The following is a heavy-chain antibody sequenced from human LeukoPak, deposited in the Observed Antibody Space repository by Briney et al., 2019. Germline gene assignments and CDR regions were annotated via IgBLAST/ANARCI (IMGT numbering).Heavy chain of an antibody. D-gene: IGHD3-3*01. CDR2: IYYSGST. J-gene: IGHJ5*02. CDR3: ARGLHWSGYLFDP. V-gene: IGHV4-59*11. CDR1: GGSISSHY. Sequence: SETLSLTCTVPGGSISSHYWSWIRQPPGKGLEWIGYIYYSGSTNYNPSLKSRVTISVDTSKNQFSLKLSSVTAADTAVYYCARGLHWSGYLFDPWGQGTLVTVSS.